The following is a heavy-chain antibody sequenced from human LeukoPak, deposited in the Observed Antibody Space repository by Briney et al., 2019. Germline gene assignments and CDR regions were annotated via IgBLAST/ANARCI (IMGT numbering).Heavy chain of an antibody. CDR1: GFTFTGSDYY. J-gene: IGHJ4*02. V-gene: IGHV1-2*02. D-gene: IGHD5-18*01. Sequence: ASVRVSCKASGFTFTGSDYYMHCVRQAPGQGFEWMGWINPHSGDTDSSQKFQGRVTMTRDTSIGTTFMELTSLRSDDTAMYYCARYSEYTSGLDFWGQGALVTVSS. CDR3: ARYSEYTSGLDF. CDR2: INPHSGDT.